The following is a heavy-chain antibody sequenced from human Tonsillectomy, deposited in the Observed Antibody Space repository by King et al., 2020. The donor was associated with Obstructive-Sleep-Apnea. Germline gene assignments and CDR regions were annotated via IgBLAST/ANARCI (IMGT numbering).Heavy chain of an antibody. CDR3: TTEDD. J-gene: IGHJ4*02. Sequence: VQLVESGGGLVKPGGSLRLSCAASGFTFSNAWMSWVRQAPGRGLEWVGRIESKSGGGTTDYAAPVKGRFTISRDDSKNTLYLQMSSLKIEDTAVYYCTTEDDWGQGILVTVSS. CDR1: GFTFSNAW. V-gene: IGHV3-15*04. CDR2: IESKSGGGTT.